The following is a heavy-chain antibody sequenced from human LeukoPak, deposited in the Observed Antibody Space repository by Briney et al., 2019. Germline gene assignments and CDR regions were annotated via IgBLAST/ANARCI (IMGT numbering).Heavy chain of an antibody. D-gene: IGHD6-19*01. V-gene: IGHV4-4*02. CDR1: GGSISSSNW. J-gene: IGHJ6*02. CDR2: IYHSGST. CDR3: ARSPSYSSGWYGYYYGMDV. Sequence: SGTLSLTCAVSGGSISSSNWWSWVRRPPGKGLEWIGEIYHSGSTNYNPSLKSRVTISVDKSKNQFSLKLSSVTAADTAVYYCARSPSYSSGWYGYYYGMDVWGQGTTVTVSS.